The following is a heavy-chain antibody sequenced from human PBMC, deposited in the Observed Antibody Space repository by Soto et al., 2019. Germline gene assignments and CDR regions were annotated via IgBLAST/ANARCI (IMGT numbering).Heavy chain of an antibody. D-gene: IGHD3-10*01. CDR1: GGTFSSYT. V-gene: IGHV1-69*04. Sequence: GASVKVSCKASGGTFSSYTISWVRQAPGQGLEWMGRIIPILGIANYAQKFQGRVTITADKSTSTAYMELSSLRSEDTAVYYCARDDFTTMVRGSYYRDYWGQGTLVTVSS. J-gene: IGHJ4*02. CDR2: IIPILGIA. CDR3: ARDDFTTMVRGSYYRDY.